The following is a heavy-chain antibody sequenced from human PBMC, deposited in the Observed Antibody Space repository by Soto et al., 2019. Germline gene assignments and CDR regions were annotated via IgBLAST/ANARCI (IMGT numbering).Heavy chain of an antibody. CDR2: IWYDGSNK. J-gene: IGHJ3*02. CDR3: ARDTGTGTTGNAFDI. Sequence: GWSLRLSCASSGFSLISYGMHWVRQAPGKGLEWVAVIWYDGSNKYYADSVKGRFTISRDNSKNTLYLQMNSLRAEDTAMYYCARDTGTGTTGNAFDIWGQGTMVTVSS. CDR1: GFSLISYG. D-gene: IGHD1-7*01. V-gene: IGHV3-33*01.